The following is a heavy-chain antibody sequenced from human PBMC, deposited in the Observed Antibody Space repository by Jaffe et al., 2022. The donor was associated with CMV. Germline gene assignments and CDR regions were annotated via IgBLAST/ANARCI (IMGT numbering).Heavy chain of an antibody. CDR2: ISWNSGSI. CDR1: GFTFDDYA. CDR3: AKDLRSRGGGSGSELDY. D-gene: IGHD3-22*01. V-gene: IGHV3-9*01. J-gene: IGHJ4*02. Sequence: EVQLVESGGGLVQPGRSLRLSCAASGFTFDDYAMHWVRQAPGKGLEWVSGISWNSGSIGYADSVKGRFTISRDNAKNSLYLQMNSLRAEDTALYYCAKDLRSRGGGSGSELDYWGQGTLVTVSS.